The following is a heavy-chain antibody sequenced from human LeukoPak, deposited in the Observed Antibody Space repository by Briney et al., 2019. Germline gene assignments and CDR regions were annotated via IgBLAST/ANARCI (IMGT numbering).Heavy chain of an antibody. D-gene: IGHD3-10*01. Sequence: SETLSLTCAVYGRSFSGYYWSWIRQPPGKGLEWIGEINHSGSTNYNPSLKSRVTISVDTSKNQFSLKLSSVTAADTAVYYCARESMVRGPYWGQGTLVTVPS. CDR3: ARESMVRGPY. CDR2: INHSGST. J-gene: IGHJ4*02. CDR1: GRSFSGYY. V-gene: IGHV4-34*01.